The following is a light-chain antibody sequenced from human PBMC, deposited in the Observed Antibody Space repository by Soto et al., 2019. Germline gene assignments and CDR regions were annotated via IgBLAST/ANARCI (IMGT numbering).Light chain of an antibody. CDR2: GAS. CDR3: QQYGSSPQT. J-gene: IGKJ1*01. Sequence: DIVLTQSPDTLSLSPGERATLSCRASQSVSSNHLAWYQQKPGQAPRLLIYGASSRATGIPGRFSGSGSGTDFTLTISRLEPEDFALYYCQQYGSSPQTFGQGTKVDIK. V-gene: IGKV3-20*01. CDR1: QSVSSNH.